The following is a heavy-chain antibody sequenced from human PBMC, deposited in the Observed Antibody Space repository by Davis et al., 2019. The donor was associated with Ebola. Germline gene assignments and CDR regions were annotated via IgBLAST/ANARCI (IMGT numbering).Heavy chain of an antibody. Sequence: PGGSLRLSCAASAFTFSNYWMHWVRQAPGKGLEWVARINSDGTRTSHADSVKGRFTISRDNGNNMLYLQMNSLRAEDTAVYYCSRAPTTVVGPKGDFDYWGQGTRVTVSS. D-gene: IGHD2-21*01. CDR1: AFTFSNYW. CDR2: INSDGTRT. CDR3: SRAPTTVVGPKGDFDY. V-gene: IGHV3-74*01. J-gene: IGHJ4*02.